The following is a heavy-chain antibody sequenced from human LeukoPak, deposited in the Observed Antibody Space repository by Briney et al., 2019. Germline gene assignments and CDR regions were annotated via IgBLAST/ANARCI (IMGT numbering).Heavy chain of an antibody. CDR3: AKVKVAAAGIFFDY. CDR2: IRYDGSNK. D-gene: IGHD6-13*01. CDR1: GFTFSSYG. J-gene: IGHJ4*02. V-gene: IGHV3-30*02. Sequence: GGSLRLSCAASGFTFSSYGMHWVRQAPGKGLEWVAFIRYDGSNKYYADSVQGRFTISRDNSKTTLYLQMNSLRAEGTAVYYCAKVKVAAAGIFFDYWGQGTLVTVSS.